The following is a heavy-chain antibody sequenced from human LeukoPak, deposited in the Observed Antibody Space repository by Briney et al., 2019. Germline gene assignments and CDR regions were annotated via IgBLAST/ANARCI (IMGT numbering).Heavy chain of an antibody. J-gene: IGHJ4*02. V-gene: IGHV3-23*01. Sequence: GGSLRLSCAASGFAFLNYGMSWVRQAPGKGLEWVSAISGSGVTTYYAGSVKGRFTISRDNAKNSLYLQMNSLRAEDTAVYYCAREVQLERLGFGKEGSAFDYWGQGTLVTVSS. CDR3: AREVQLERLGFGKEGSAFDY. D-gene: IGHD1-1*01. CDR1: GFAFLNYG. CDR2: ISGSGVTT.